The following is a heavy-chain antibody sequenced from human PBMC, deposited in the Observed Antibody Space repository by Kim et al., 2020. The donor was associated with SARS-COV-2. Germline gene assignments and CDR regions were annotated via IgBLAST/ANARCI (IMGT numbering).Heavy chain of an antibody. CDR1: GYTFTSYV. V-gene: IGHV1-3*01. J-gene: IGHJ4*02. D-gene: IGHD1-26*01. CDR3: ARSASGWELQLDY. CDR2: INAGNGNT. Sequence: ASVKVSCKASGYTFTSYVMHWVRQAPGQRLEWMGWINAGNGNTKYSQKFQGRVTITRDTSASTAYMELSSLRSEDTAVYYCARSASGWELQLDYWGQGTLVTVSS.